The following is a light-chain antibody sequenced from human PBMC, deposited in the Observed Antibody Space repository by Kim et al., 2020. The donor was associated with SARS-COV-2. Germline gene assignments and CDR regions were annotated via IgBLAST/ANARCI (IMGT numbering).Light chain of an antibody. CDR2: QDS. Sequence: SYELTQPPSVSVSPGQTASITCSGDKLGDKYACWYQQKPGQSPVLVIYQDSKRPSGIPERFSGSNSGNTATLTISGTQAMDEADSSCQAWDSSPWVFGGG. CDR1: KLGDKY. V-gene: IGLV3-1*01. CDR3: QAWDSSPWV. J-gene: IGLJ3*02.